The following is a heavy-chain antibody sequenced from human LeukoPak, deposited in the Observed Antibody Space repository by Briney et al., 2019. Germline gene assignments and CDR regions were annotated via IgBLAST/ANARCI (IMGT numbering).Heavy chain of an antibody. CDR3: AMRDSSGYSFDY. CDR1: GYSFTNYW. CDR2: IYPGDSDT. J-gene: IGHJ4*02. V-gene: IGHV5-51*01. Sequence: GESLKISCKGSGYSFTNYWIGWVRQMPGKGLEWMGIIYPGDSDTRYTPSLQGQLTISDGNSISTAYLQWSSLKASDTAMYYCAMRDSSGYSFDYWGQGTLVTVSS. D-gene: IGHD3-22*01.